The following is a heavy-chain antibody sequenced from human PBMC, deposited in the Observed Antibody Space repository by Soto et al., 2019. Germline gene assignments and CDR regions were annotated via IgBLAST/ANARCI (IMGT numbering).Heavy chain of an antibody. Sequence: ASVKVSCKASGYTFTSYDINWVRQATGQGLEWMGWMNPNSGNTGYAQKFQGRVTMTRNTSISTAYMELSSLRSEGTAVYYCARAYYYDSSGYYYEWGQGTLVTVSS. CDR2: MNPNSGNT. CDR3: ARAYYYDSSGYYYE. CDR1: GYTFTSYD. D-gene: IGHD3-22*01. J-gene: IGHJ4*02. V-gene: IGHV1-8*01.